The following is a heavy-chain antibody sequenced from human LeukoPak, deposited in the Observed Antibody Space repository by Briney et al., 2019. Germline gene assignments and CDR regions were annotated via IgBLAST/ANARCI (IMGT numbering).Heavy chain of an antibody. D-gene: IGHD6-13*01. V-gene: IGHV3-23*01. CDR3: AKSTGYSTTGRDFDS. CDR2: ISGGGATT. CDR1: GFTVSNAW. J-gene: IGHJ4*02. Sequence: PGGSLRLSCAASGFTVSNAWMSWVRQAPGKGLEWVSDISGGGATTFYADSVKGRFTISRDNSKNTLYLQLSSLRAEDTAVYYCAKSTGYSTTGRDFDSWGRGTLVTVSS.